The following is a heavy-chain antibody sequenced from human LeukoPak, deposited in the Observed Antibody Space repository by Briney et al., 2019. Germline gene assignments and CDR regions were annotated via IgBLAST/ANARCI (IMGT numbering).Heavy chain of an antibody. J-gene: IGHJ4*02. CDR2: IIPIFGTA. Sequence: SVKVSCKASGGTFSSYAISWVRQAPGQGLEWVGGIIPIFGTANYAQKFQGRVTITADESTSTAYMELSSLRSEDTAVYYCARDRREAYYDFWSGYFLFWYWGQGTLVTVSS. V-gene: IGHV1-69*13. CDR3: ARDRREAYYDFWSGYFLFWY. D-gene: IGHD3-3*01. CDR1: GGTFSSYA.